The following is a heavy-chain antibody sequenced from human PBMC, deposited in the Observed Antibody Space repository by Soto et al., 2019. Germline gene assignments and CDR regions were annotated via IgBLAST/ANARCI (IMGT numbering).Heavy chain of an antibody. CDR3: ARYTVADAFDI. CDR1: GGTFSSYT. D-gene: IGHD4-17*01. V-gene: IGHV1-69*02. J-gene: IGHJ3*02. CDR2: IIPILGIA. Sequence: QVQLVQSGAEVKKPGSSVKVSCTASGGTFSSYTISWVRQAPGQGLEWMGRIIPILGIANYAQKFQGRVTITADKSTSTAYMELSSLRSEDTAVYYCARYTVADAFDIWGQGTMVTVSS.